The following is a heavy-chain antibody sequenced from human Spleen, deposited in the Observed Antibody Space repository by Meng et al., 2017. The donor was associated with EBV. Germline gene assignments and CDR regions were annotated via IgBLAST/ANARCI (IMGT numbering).Heavy chain of an antibody. CDR3: ARGGRVAATFWYFDL. CDR2: IYHSGGT. J-gene: IGHJ2*01. Sequence: QPQRQESGSGLGKPSQTLSLPGAASGGSSSSGSSSWSWIRQPPGKGLQWIGYIYHSGGTYYNPSLKSRVTISADRSKNQFSLKLSSVTAADTAVYYCARGGRVAATFWYFDLWGRGTLVTVSS. CDR1: GGSSSSGSSS. V-gene: IGHV4-30-2*01. D-gene: IGHD1-26*01.